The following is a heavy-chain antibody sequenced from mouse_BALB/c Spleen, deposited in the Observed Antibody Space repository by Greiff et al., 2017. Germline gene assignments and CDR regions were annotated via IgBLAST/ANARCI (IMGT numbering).Heavy chain of an antibody. V-gene: IGHV5-9-4*01. D-gene: IGHD2-12*01. Sequence: EVQLVESGGGLVKPGGSLKLSCAASGFTFSSYAMSWVRQSPEKRLEWVAEISSGGSYTYYPDTVTGRFTISRDNAKNTLYLEMSSLRSEDTAMYYCARVRRGFAYWGQGTLVTVSA. J-gene: IGHJ3*01. CDR3: ARVRRGFAY. CDR1: GFTFSSYA. CDR2: ISSGGSYT.